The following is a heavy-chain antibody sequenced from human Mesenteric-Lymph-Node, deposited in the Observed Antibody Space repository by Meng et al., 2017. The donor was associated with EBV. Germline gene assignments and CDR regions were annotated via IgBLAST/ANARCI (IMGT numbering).Heavy chain of an antibody. J-gene: IGHJ4*02. CDR1: GYTFTSYY. Sequence: QVQLVQAGAEVKKPGASVKVSCKASGYTFTSYYIHWVRQAPGQGLEWMGGFDRKDGQTLYAQSFQGRVTLTEDTPTDTAYMELSSLRPEDTAVYYCATGPDIWDFLRGVYFDYWGQGTLVTVSS. V-gene: IGHV1-24*01. CDR3: ATGPDIWDFLRGVYFDY. CDR2: FDRKDGQT. D-gene: IGHD1-26*01.